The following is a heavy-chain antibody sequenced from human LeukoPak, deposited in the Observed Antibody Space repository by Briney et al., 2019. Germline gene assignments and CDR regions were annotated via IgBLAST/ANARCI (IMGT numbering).Heavy chain of an antibody. D-gene: IGHD3-3*01. Sequence: SETLSLTCTVSGGSISSGSYYWTWIRQPAGKGLEWTGRIYTSGSTNYNPSLKSRLTISVDTSRNQSSLRLSSVAAADTAVYYCARDRSGSYFDYWGQGTLVTVSS. CDR3: ARDRSGSYFDY. CDR1: GGSISSGSYY. CDR2: IYTSGST. V-gene: IGHV4-61*02. J-gene: IGHJ4*02.